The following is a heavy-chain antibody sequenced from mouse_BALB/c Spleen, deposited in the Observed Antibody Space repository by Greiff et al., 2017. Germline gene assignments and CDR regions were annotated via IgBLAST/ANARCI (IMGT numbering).Heavy chain of an antibody. CDR1: GYAFSSSW. CDR2: IYPGDGDT. CDR3: ARWMIYYGSTYAMDY. Sequence: QVQLKESGPELVKPGASVKISCKASGYAFSSSWMNWVKQRPGQGLEWIGRIYPGDGDTNYNGKFKGKATLTADKSSSTAYMQLSSLTSVDSAVYFCARWMIYYGSTYAMDYWGQGTSVTVSS. J-gene: IGHJ4*01. V-gene: IGHV1-82*01. D-gene: IGHD1-1*01.